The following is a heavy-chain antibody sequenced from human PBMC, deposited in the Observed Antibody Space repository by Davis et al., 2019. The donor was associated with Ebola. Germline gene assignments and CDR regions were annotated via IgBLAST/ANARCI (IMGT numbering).Heavy chain of an antibody. CDR2: ISAYNGNT. CDR3: ARDADITIFGVVIIYYYGMDV. D-gene: IGHD3-3*01. J-gene: IGHJ6*02. V-gene: IGHV1-18*01. CDR1: GGTFSSYA. Sequence: ASVKVSCKASGGTFSSYAISWVRQAPGQGLEWMGWISAYNGNTNYAQKLQGRVIMTTDTSTSTAYMELRSLRSDDTAVYYCARDADITIFGVVIIYYYGMDVWGQGTTVTVSS.